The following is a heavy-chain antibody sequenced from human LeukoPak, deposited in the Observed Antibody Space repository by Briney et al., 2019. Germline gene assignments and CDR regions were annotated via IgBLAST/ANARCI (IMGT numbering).Heavy chain of an antibody. CDR1: GGTFSSYA. CDR3: ARDKDDYSNEDYYYYMDV. J-gene: IGHJ6*03. Sequence: ASVKVSCKASGGTFSSYAISWVRQAPGQGLEWMGGIIPIFGTANYAQKFQGRVTITTDESTSTAYMELSSLRSEDTAVYYCARDKDDYSNEDYYYYMDVWGKGTSVTVSS. D-gene: IGHD4-11*01. CDR2: IIPIFGTA. V-gene: IGHV1-69*05.